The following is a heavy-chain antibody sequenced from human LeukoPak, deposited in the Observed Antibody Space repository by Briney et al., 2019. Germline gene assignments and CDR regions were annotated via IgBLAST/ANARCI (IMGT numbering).Heavy chain of an antibody. Sequence: GGSLTLSCSACGFTFSSYAMTWLRQAPGRGLEWVSGISKSGNNTYYADSVADRLTISRDNSKNTLYLQMNSLRADDTAVYYCAAAVTTGRAEHYWGQGTLVTVSS. D-gene: IGHD4-17*01. CDR3: AAAVTTGRAEHY. J-gene: IGHJ4*02. CDR2: ISKSGNNT. V-gene: IGHV3-23*05. CDR1: GFTFSSYA.